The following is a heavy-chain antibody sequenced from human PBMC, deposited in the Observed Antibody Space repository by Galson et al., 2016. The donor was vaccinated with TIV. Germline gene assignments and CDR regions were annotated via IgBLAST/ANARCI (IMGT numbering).Heavy chain of an antibody. CDR2: IYESGTT. Sequence: ETLSLTCAVSGYSIKSGYFWGWIRQPPGKGLQWIGSIYESGTTYSNPSLKSRLTMSVDTSKNQFSLKLSSMTAADTAVYYCIREGSTVTMHHYFGMDVWGQGTSVAVSS. CDR1: GYSIKSGYF. D-gene: IGHD4-17*01. J-gene: IGHJ6*02. V-gene: IGHV4-38-2*02. CDR3: IREGSTVTMHHYFGMDV.